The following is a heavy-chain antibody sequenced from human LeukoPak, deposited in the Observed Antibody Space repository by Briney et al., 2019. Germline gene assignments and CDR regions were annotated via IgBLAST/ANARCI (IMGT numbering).Heavy chain of an antibody. CDR2: VFHSGST. V-gene: IGHV4-59*08. J-gene: IGHJ4*02. D-gene: IGHD3-22*01. Sequence: TETLSLTCTVSGGSISSYYWSWIRQPPGKGLEWIGYVFHSGSTNYNPSLKSRVTISVDTSKNQFSLKLTSVTAADTAVYYCARDSSGYYRIDYWGQGTLVTVSS. CDR1: GGSISSYY. CDR3: ARDSSGYYRIDY.